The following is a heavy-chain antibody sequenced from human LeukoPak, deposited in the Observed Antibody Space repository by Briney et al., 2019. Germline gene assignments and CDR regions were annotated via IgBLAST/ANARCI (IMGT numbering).Heavy chain of an antibody. J-gene: IGHJ5*02. V-gene: IGHV4-59*01. D-gene: IGHD1-26*01. CDR3: ARTVNSGSWFDP. Sequence: KPSETLSLTCTVSGGSISSYYWSWIRQPPGKGLEWIGYIYYSGSTNYNPSLKSRVTISVDTSKNQFSLKLSSVTAADTAVYYCARTVNSGSWFDPWGQGTLVTVSS. CDR2: IYYSGST. CDR1: GGSISSYY.